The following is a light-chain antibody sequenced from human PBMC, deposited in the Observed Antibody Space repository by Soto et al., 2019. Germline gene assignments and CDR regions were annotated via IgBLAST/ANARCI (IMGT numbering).Light chain of an antibody. CDR3: QQYGSSPPT. J-gene: IGKJ1*01. CDR1: RSISTY. CDR2: EAL. V-gene: IGKV3-11*01. Sequence: ETVLTQSPATLSLSPGERATLSCRASRSISTYLAWYQQKPGQAPRLLIYEALNRATGIPARFSGSGSGTDFTLTISSLEPEDFAVYYCQQYGSSPPTFGQGTKVDIK.